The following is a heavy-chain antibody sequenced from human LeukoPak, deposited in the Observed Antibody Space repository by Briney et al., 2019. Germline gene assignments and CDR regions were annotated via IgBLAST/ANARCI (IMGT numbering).Heavy chain of an antibody. CDR1: GYSISSGYY. CDR2: IYHSGST. D-gene: IGHD1-7*01. V-gene: IGHV4-38-2*02. CDR3: ARSWEGGNWNYGPTGYNWFDP. J-gene: IGHJ5*02. Sequence: SETLSLTCTVSGYSISSGYYWGWIRQPPGKGLEWIGSIYHSGSTYYNPSLKSRVTISVDTSKNQFSLKLSSVTAADTAVYYCARSWEGGNWNYGPTGYNWFDPWGQGTLVTVSS.